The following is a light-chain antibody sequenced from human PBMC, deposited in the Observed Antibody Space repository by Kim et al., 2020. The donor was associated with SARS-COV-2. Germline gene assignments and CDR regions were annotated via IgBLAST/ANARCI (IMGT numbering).Light chain of an antibody. CDR2: EAS. V-gene: IGKV1-5*03. CDR1: QSNSR. CDR3: QQYNSYPLT. J-gene: IGKJ4*01. Sequence: STSVGRGVTITRRTQQSNSRLAWYQQKPGKAPKFLIYEASDLESGVPSRFSGSGSGTEFTLTVSSLQPDDFATYYCQQYNSYPLTFGEGTKVDIK.